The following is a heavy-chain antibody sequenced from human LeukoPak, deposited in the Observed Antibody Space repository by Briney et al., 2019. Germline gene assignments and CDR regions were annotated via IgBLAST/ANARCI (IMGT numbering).Heavy chain of an antibody. CDR3: ARDLGYSSGRFDP. D-gene: IGHD6-19*01. Sequence: SETLSLTSTVSVGSISIISYYWGWIRQPPGKGLDWIGRIYTSGSTNYNPSLKSRVTISVDTSKNQFSLKLSSVTAADTAVYYCARDLGYSSGRFDPWGQGTLVTVSS. CDR1: VGSISIISYY. J-gene: IGHJ5*02. V-gene: IGHV4-39*07. CDR2: IYTSGST.